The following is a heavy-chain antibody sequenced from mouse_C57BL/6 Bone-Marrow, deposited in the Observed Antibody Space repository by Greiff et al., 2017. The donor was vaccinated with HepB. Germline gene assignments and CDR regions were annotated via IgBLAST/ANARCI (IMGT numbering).Heavy chain of an antibody. CDR2: IDPSDSYT. J-gene: IGHJ2*01. V-gene: IGHV1-59*01. CDR3: ARVDDCYGY. D-gene: IGHD1-1*01. Sequence: VKLQQPGAELVRPGTSVKLSCKASGYTFTSYWMHWVKQRPGQGLEWIGVIDPSDSYTNYNQKFKGKATLTVDTSSSTAYMQLSSLTSEDSAVYYCARVDDCYGYWGQGTTLTVSS. CDR1: GYTFTSYW.